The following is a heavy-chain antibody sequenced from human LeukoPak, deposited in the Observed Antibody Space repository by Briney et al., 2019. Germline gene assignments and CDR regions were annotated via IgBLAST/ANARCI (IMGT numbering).Heavy chain of an antibody. CDR3: AKENVGITMIVVAPADY. J-gene: IGHJ4*02. V-gene: IGHV3-30*02. D-gene: IGHD3-22*01. CDR2: IRYDGSNK. Sequence: GSLRLSCAASGFAFSSYGMHWVRQAPGKGLEWVAFIRYDGSNKYYADSVKGRFTISRDNSKNTLYLQMNSLRAEDTAVYYCAKENVGITMIVVAPADYWGQGTLVTVSS. CDR1: GFAFSSYG.